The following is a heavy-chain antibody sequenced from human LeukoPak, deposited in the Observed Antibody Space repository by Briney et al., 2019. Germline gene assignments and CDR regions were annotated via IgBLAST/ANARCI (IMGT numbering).Heavy chain of an antibody. D-gene: IGHD4-17*01. CDR1: GFTFSSYN. V-gene: IGHV3-21*01. Sequence: GGSLRLSCAASGFTFSSYNMNWVRQAPGKGLEWVSSISSSRSYIYYADSVKGRFTISRDIAKNSLYLQMNSLRAEDTAVYYCARSATATTLPFDSWGQGTLVTVSS. CDR2: ISSSRSYI. J-gene: IGHJ4*02. CDR3: ARSATATTLPFDS.